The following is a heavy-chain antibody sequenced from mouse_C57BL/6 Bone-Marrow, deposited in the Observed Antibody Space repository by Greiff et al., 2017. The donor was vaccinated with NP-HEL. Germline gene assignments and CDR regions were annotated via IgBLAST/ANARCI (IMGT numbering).Heavy chain of an antibody. D-gene: IGHD1-1*01. CDR1: GFSLTSYA. V-gene: IGHV2-9-1*01. J-gene: IGHJ1*03. CDR3: ARNGPLDYGTGYFDV. Sequence: QVQLQQSGPGLVAPSQSLSITCTVSGFSLTSYAISWVRQPPGKGLEWLGVIWTGGGTNYNSALKSRLSISKDNSKSQVFLKMNSLQTDDTARYYCARNGPLDYGTGYFDVWGTGTTVTVSS. CDR2: IWTGGGT.